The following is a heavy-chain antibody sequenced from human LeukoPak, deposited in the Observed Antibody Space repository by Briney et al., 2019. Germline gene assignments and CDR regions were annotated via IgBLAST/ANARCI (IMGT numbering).Heavy chain of an antibody. CDR1: GYSFTSYW. CDR3: ARRAVAAADPYYYYIDV. J-gene: IGHJ6*03. CDR2: IYPGDSVT. D-gene: IGHD6-13*01. V-gene: IGHV5-51*01. Sequence: GESLKISCKGSGYSFTSYWIGWVRQLPGKGLEWMGIIYPGDSVTRYSPSFQGQVTISADKSISTAYLQWSSLKASDPAMYYCARRAVAAADPYYYYIDVWGKGTTVTVSS.